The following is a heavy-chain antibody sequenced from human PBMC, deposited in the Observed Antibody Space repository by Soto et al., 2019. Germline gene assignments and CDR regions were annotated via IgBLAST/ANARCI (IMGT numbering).Heavy chain of an antibody. J-gene: IGHJ6*02. CDR1: GFTFSSYW. D-gene: IGHD3-10*01. CDR2: INSDGSSA. Sequence: GGSLRLSCAASGFTFSSYWMHWVRQAPGNGLVWLSRINSDGSSATYADSVKGRFTISRDNAKNSLYLQMNSLRAEDTAVYYCAREVKHHGSGSYFYYYYYGMDVWGQGTTVTVSS. V-gene: IGHV3-74*01. CDR3: AREVKHHGSGSYFYYYYYGMDV.